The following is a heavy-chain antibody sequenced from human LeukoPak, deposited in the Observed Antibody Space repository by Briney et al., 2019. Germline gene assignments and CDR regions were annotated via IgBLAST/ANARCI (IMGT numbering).Heavy chain of an antibody. Sequence: GASVKVSCKASGYTFTNYGIDWVRQAPGQGLEWMGWIGTYNGNTHYAQKLQGRVTMTTDTSTSTAYMELRGLRSDDTAVYYCARDRWIVGATTFDYWGQGTLVTVSS. V-gene: IGHV1-18*01. J-gene: IGHJ4*02. CDR1: GYTFTNYG. CDR3: ARDRWIVGATTFDY. CDR2: IGTYNGNT. D-gene: IGHD1-26*01.